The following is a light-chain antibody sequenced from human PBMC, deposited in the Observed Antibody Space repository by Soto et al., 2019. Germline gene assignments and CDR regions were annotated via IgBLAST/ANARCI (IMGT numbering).Light chain of an antibody. CDR3: QQSYSTPLT. V-gene: IGKV1-39*01. J-gene: IGKJ4*01. Sequence: DIQMTQFPSSLFASVGDRVTITCRASQNISSYLNWYHQKPGKAPKLLIYAASSLQSGVPSRFSGSGSGTDFTLTISSLQPEDFATYYCQQSYSTPLTFGGGTKVEV. CDR1: QNISSY. CDR2: AAS.